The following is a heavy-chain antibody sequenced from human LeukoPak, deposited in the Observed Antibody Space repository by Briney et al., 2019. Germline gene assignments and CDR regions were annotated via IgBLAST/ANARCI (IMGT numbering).Heavy chain of an antibody. Sequence: GASVKVSCKASGYTFTGYYMHWVRQAPGQGLEWMGWINPNSGGTNYAQKFQGRVTMTRNTSISTAYMELSSLRSEDTAVYYCARVSGSGSYLRPYYYYYMDVWGKGTTVTISS. CDR3: ARVSGSGSYLRPYYYYYMDV. D-gene: IGHD3-10*01. V-gene: IGHV1-2*02. J-gene: IGHJ6*03. CDR1: GYTFTGYY. CDR2: INPNSGGT.